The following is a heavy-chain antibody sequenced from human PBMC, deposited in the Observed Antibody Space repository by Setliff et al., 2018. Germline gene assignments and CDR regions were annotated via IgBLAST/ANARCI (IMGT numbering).Heavy chain of an antibody. CDR1: GGSISSGDAS. V-gene: IGHV4-30-2*01. J-gene: IGHJ4*02. CDR3: TVYNTGSSKDHY. CDR2: IYHAGST. D-gene: IGHD2-8*02. Sequence: LSLTCAVSGGSISSGDASWSWVRQPPGKGLEWIGYIYHAGSTYYNPSLKSRVTISVDTSKNQFSLKLSSVTAADTALYYCTVYNTGSSKDHYWGQGTPVTVSS.